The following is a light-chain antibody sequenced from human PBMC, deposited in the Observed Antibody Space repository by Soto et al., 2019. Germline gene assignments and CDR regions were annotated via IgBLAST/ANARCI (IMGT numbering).Light chain of an antibody. CDR2: EVN. CDR1: SSDVGNYNF. Sequence: QSVLTQPASVSGSPGQSITISCTGTSSDVGNYNFVSWYQQYPGKAPKAMIYEVNKRPSGISNRFSGSKSGNTASLTISGLQAEDEADYYCCSYAGSSTWVFGAGTKLTVL. V-gene: IGLV2-23*02. J-gene: IGLJ2*01. CDR3: CSYAGSSTWV.